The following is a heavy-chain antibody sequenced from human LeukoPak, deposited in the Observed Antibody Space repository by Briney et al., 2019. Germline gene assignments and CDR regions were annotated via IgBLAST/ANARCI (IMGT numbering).Heavy chain of an antibody. CDR2: IYSTTTYI. V-gene: IGHV3-21*04. J-gene: IGHJ3*02. CDR3: ERDQFFHYFDI. D-gene: IGHD5-24*01. Sequence: GVSLRLSCAASGFTFSSFSMNGVPGAPGKGLEWVSSIYSTTTYIYYADSVMGRFTNYSDNAENSLYLQMNSLSAEDTAVYYCERDQFFHYFDIWGQGTMVTVSS. CDR1: GFTFSSFS.